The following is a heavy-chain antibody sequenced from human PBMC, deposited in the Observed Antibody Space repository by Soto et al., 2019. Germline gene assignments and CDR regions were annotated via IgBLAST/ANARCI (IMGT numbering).Heavy chain of an antibody. D-gene: IGHD4-4*01. Sequence: SETLSLTCTVSGGSISSSSYYWGWIRQPPGKGLEWIGSIYYSGSTYYNPSLKSRVTISVDTSKNQFSLKLSSVTAADTAVYYCAVTTSYYYYMDVWGKGTTVTVSS. CDR2: IYYSGST. J-gene: IGHJ6*03. CDR1: GGSISSSSYY. V-gene: IGHV4-39*01. CDR3: AVTTSYYYYMDV.